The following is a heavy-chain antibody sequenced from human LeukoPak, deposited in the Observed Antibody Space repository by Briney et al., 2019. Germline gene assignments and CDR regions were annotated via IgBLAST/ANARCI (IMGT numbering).Heavy chain of an antibody. CDR3: ARAPYDYVWGSYRYFWFDP. CDR2: IKPNSGGT. CDR1: GYTFTGYY. Sequence: ASVKVSCEASGYTFTGYYMHWVRQAPGQGLEWMGWIKPNSGGTNYAEKFQGRVTMTRDTSISTAYMELSRLRSDDTAVYYSARAPYDYVWGSYRYFWFDPWGQGTLVTVSS. J-gene: IGHJ5*02. V-gene: IGHV1-2*02. D-gene: IGHD3-16*02.